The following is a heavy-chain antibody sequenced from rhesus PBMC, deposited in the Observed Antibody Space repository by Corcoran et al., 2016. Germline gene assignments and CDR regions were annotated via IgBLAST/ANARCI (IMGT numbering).Heavy chain of an antibody. CDR3: ARSGGWYYLDY. Sequence: QVQLQESGPGLVKPSETRSLTCAAPGASISSQWGGGIRQPPGKGLEWIGEISGDSGNTKYNPSLKSRVTVSKDASKNQFSLKLTSVTAADTAVYYCARSGGWYYLDYWGQGALVAVSS. V-gene: IGHV4-80*01. J-gene: IGHJ4*01. CDR2: ISGDSGNT. CDR1: GASISSQW. D-gene: IGHD6-31*01.